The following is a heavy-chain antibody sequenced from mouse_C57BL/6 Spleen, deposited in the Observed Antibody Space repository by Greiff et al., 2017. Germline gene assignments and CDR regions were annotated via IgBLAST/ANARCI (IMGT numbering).Heavy chain of an antibody. D-gene: IGHD1-1*01. CDR3: ASPSYYGSSPLYWYFDV. CDR2: IYPRSGNT. J-gene: IGHJ1*03. CDR1: GYTFPSYG. V-gene: IGHV1-81*01. Sequence: VQLQQSGAELARPGASVKLSCKASGYTFPSYGISWVKPRTGQGLEWIGEIYPRSGNTYYNEKFKGKATLTADKSSSTAYMELRSLTSEDSAVYFCASPSYYGSSPLYWYFDVWGTGTTVTVSS.